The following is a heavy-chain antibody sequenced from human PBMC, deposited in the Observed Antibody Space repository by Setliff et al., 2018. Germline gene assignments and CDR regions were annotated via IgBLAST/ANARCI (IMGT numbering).Heavy chain of an antibody. V-gene: IGHV3-11*04. Sequence: GGSLRLSCAASGFTFSDYYMSWIRQTPGKGLEWVAYISRGATSIYYADSVKGRFTISRDNSKNTLYLQMNSLRAEDTAVYYCARDFGPSKNYNFWSGYVDYWGQGTLVTVSS. CDR1: GFTFSDYY. J-gene: IGHJ4*02. CDR2: ISRGATSI. D-gene: IGHD3-3*01. CDR3: ARDFGPSKNYNFWSGYVDY.